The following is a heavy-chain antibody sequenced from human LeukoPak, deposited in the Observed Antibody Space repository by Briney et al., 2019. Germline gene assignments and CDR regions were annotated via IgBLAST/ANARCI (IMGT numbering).Heavy chain of an antibody. CDR1: GFTFSSYE. D-gene: IGHD3-10*01. Sequence: GGSLRLSCAASGFTFSSYEMNWARQAPGKGLEWVSYISSSGSTIYYADSVKGRFTISRDNAKNSLYLQMNSLRAEDTAVYYCASGLWFGELLVPYWGQGTLVTVSS. CDR2: ISSSGSTI. CDR3: ASGLWFGELLVPY. J-gene: IGHJ4*02. V-gene: IGHV3-48*03.